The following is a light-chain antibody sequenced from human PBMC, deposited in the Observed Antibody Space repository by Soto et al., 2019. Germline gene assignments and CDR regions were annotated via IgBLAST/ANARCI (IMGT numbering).Light chain of an antibody. CDR3: SSHSATSPYV. CDR2: EVS. CDR1: SSDVGGYNY. V-gene: IGLV2-14*01. J-gene: IGLJ1*01. Sequence: QSVLTQPASVSGSPGQSITISCTGTSSDVGGYNYVSWYQQQPGKAPKLIIYEVSHRPSGISNRFSGSKSGNTASLTISGLHVEDEADYYCSSHSATSPYVFGTGTKVTVL.